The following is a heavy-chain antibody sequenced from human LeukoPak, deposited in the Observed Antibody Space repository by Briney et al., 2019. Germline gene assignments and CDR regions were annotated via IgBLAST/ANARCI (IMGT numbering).Heavy chain of an antibody. J-gene: IGHJ4*02. Sequence: PSETLSLTCAVYGGSFSGYYWSWIRQPPGKGLEWIGEINHSGSTNYNPSLKSRVTISVDTSKNQFSLKLSSVTAADTAVYYCASRFYGSGSNYYWGQGTLVTVSS. CDR3: ASRFYGSGSNYY. CDR1: GGSFSGYY. CDR2: INHSGST. D-gene: IGHD3-10*01. V-gene: IGHV4-34*01.